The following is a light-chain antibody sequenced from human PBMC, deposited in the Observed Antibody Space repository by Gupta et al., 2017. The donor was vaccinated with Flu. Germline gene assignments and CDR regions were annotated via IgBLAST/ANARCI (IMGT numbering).Light chain of an antibody. CDR1: SSNIGTNS. CDR3: ATWPDSLNGGV. V-gene: IGLV1-44*01. J-gene: IGLJ3*02. Sequence: QSVLTQTPSAPGTPRQTVTIPCSGRSSNIGTNSVNWFQQLPGTAPKVIIYNNNKRPSGVPDRFSASKSGASASLVIRGLQSDDEGDYYCATWPDSLNGGVFGGGTKVT. CDR2: NNN.